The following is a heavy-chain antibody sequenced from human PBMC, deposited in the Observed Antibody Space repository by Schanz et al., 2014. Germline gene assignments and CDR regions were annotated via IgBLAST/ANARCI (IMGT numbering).Heavy chain of an antibody. D-gene: IGHD6-13*01. J-gene: IGHJ4*02. CDR3: ASSGAGYSSSWDFDY. CDR2: IISILGIP. V-gene: IGHV1-69*02. CDR1: GGTFSRLT. Sequence: QVQLVQSGADVKKPGSSVRVSCKASGGTFSRLTFSWVRQAPGQGLEWMGRIISILGIPNYAQKFQGRVTFTADKSTSTAYMELSSLRSEDTAVYYCASSGAGYSSSWDFDYWGQGTLVTVSS.